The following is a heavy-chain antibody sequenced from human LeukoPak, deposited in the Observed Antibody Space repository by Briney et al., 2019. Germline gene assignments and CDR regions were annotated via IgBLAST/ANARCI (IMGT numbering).Heavy chain of an antibody. J-gene: IGHJ4*02. CDR3: EKGMATGGFDY. V-gene: IGHV3-23*01. CDR1: GFTFSSYE. D-gene: IGHD5-24*01. Sequence: GGPLRLSCAASGFTFSSYEMNWVRQAPGKGLEWVSAISGSGGSTYYADSVKGRFTISRDNSKNTLYLQMNSLRAEDTAVYYCEKGMATGGFDYWGQGTLVTVSS. CDR2: ISGSGGST.